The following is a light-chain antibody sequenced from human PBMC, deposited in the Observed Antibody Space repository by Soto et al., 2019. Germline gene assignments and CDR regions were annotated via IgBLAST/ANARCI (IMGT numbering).Light chain of an antibody. V-gene: IGLV3-21*04. CDR3: QVWDRSSDHYV. Sequence: SYELTQPPSVSVAPGKTARITCGESNIGSKGVQWYQQKPGQAPVLVIYFDSDRPSGIPERFSGSNSGNTATLTISRVEAGDEADYYCQVWDRSSDHYVFGAGTKVTVL. CDR2: FDS. J-gene: IGLJ1*01. CDR1: NIGSKG.